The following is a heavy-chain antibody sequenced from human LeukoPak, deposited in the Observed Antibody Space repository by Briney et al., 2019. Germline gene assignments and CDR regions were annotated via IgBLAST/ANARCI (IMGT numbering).Heavy chain of an antibody. CDR3: ATRAVAAPY. J-gene: IGHJ4*02. V-gene: IGHV3-66*01. D-gene: IGHD6-19*01. Sequence: GGSLRLSCAASGFSLRDYWMSWVRQAPGKGLEWVSLIYSGGNTQYADSVKGRFIIFRDSSKNTLYLQMNSLRVEDTAVYYCATRAVAAPYWGQGTLVTVSS. CDR1: GFSLRDYW. CDR2: IYSGGNT.